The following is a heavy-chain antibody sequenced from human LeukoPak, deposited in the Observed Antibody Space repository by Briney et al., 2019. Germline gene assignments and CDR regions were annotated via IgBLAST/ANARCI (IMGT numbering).Heavy chain of an antibody. CDR1: GFTFSSYS. D-gene: IGHD5-18*01. J-gene: IGHJ4*02. V-gene: IGHV3-21*01. Sequence: PGGSLRLSCAASGFTFSSYSMNWVRQAPGKGLEWVSSISSSSSYIYYADSVKGRFTISRDNSKNTLYLQMNSLRAEDTAVYYCAKDRLYSYGYLYWGQGTLVTVSS. CDR2: ISSSSSYI. CDR3: AKDRLYSYGYLY.